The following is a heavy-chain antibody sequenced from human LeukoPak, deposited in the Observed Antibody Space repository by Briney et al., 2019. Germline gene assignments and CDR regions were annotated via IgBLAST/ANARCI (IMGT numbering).Heavy chain of an antibody. V-gene: IGHV3-30-3*01. CDR2: ISYDGSNK. CDR1: GFTFSSYA. Sequence: TGGSLRLSCAASGFTFSSYAMHWVRQAPGKGLEWVAVISYDGSNKYYADSVKGRFTISRDNSENTLYLQMNSLRAEDTAVYYCARASSGYFDYWGQGTLVTVSS. D-gene: IGHD3-22*01. CDR3: ARASSGYFDY. J-gene: IGHJ4*02.